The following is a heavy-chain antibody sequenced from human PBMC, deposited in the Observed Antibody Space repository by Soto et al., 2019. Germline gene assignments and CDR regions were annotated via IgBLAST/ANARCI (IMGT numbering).Heavy chain of an antibody. CDR3: AADPGYSSPRPYYYYGMDV. Sequence: SVKVSCKASGGTFSSYTISWVRQAPGQGLEWIGRIIPILGIANYAQKFQGRVTITADMSTSTAYMELSSLRSEDTAVYYCAADPGYSSPRPYYYYGMDVWGQGTTVTVSS. V-gene: IGHV1-69*02. D-gene: IGHD6-13*01. CDR1: GGTFSSYT. CDR2: IIPILGIA. J-gene: IGHJ6*02.